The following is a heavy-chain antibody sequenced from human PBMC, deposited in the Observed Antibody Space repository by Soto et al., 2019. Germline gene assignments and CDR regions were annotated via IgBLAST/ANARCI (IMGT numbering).Heavy chain of an antibody. CDR1: GGSISSGGYY. D-gene: IGHD3-10*01. CDR3: AREQGGSGVDY. Sequence: QVQLQESGPGLVKPSQTLSLTCTVSGGSISSGGYYWSWIRQHPGKGLEWIGYIYYSGSTYYNPSLNSRITISVDTSKIQFSLKLGSVTAADTAVYYCAREQGGSGVDYWGQGTLVTVSS. V-gene: IGHV4-31*03. J-gene: IGHJ4*02. CDR2: IYYSGST.